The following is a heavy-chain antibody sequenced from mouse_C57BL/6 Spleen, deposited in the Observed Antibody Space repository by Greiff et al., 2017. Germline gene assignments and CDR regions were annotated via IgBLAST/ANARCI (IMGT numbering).Heavy chain of an antibody. D-gene: IGHD1-1*02. Sequence: QVQLKQSGPELVKPGASVKISCKASGYAFSSSWMNWVKQRPGKGLEWIGRIYPGDGDTNYNGKFKGKATLTADKSSSTAYMQLSSLTSEDSAVYFCATLYGNYAMDYWGQGTSVTVSS. CDR3: ATLYGNYAMDY. CDR1: GYAFSSSW. CDR2: IYPGDGDT. J-gene: IGHJ4*01. V-gene: IGHV1-82*01.